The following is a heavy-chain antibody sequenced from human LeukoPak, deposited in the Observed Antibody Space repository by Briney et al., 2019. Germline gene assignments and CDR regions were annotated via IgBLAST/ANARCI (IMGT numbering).Heavy chain of an antibody. V-gene: IGHV1-8*01. CDR3: ARRGRTIPDV. Sequence: RASVKVSCKASGYTFTSYGINWVRQATEQGLEWMGWMNPNSGNTDYAQKFQGRVTMTMNTSISTAYMELSSLRSEDTAVYYCARRGRTIPDVWGKGTTVTVSS. D-gene: IGHD3-9*01. J-gene: IGHJ6*04. CDR1: GYTFTSYG. CDR2: MNPNSGNT.